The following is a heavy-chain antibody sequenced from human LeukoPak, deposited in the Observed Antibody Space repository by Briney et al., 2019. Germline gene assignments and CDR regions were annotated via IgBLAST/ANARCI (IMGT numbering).Heavy chain of an antibody. Sequence: SETLSLTCTVSGYSISSGYFWGWIRQPPGKGLEWIGTIYHSGSTYYNPSLKSRVTISLDTSKNHFSLKLNSVTAADTAVYYCARDHLANLASRLFDPWGQGTLVTVSS. CDR1: GYSISSGYF. D-gene: IGHD3-3*01. CDR2: IYHSGST. CDR3: ARDHLANLASRLFDP. V-gene: IGHV4-38-2*02. J-gene: IGHJ5*02.